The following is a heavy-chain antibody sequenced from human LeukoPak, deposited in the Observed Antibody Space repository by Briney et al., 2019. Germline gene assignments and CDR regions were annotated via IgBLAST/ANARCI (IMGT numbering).Heavy chain of an antibody. D-gene: IGHD2-2*01. CDR2: IKQDGSEK. Sequence: GGSLRLSCAAPGFTFSSYWMSWVRQAPGKGLEWVANIKQDGSEKYYVDSVKGRFTISRDNAKNSLYLQMNSLRAEDTAVYYCARAIVVVPAYYYYGMDVWGQGTTVTVSS. J-gene: IGHJ6*02. CDR3: ARAIVVVPAYYYYGMDV. CDR1: GFTFSSYW. V-gene: IGHV3-7*04.